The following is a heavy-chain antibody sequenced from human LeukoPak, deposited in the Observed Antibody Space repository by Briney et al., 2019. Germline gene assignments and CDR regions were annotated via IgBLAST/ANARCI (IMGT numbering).Heavy chain of an antibody. CDR1: GFTFSSYS. V-gene: IGHV3-48*01. Sequence: GGSLRLSCGASGFTFSSYSMNWVRQAPGKGLEGVSYISGSGSTIYYADSVKGRFTISRDNAKNSLYLQMNSLRAEDTAVYYCARIRSGYYADYWGQGTLVTVSS. CDR3: ARIRSGYYADY. D-gene: IGHD3-3*01. CDR2: ISGSGSTI. J-gene: IGHJ4*02.